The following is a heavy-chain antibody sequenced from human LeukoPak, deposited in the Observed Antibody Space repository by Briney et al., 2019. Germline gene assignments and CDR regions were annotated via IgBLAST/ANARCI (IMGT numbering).Heavy chain of an antibody. V-gene: IGHV1-2*02. CDR3: ARGRPNLRVVELGNWFDP. CDR1: GYTFTSYY. D-gene: IGHD2-15*01. CDR2: INPNSGGT. Sequence: ASVKVSCKASGYTFTSYYMHWVRQAPGQGLEWMGWINPNSGGTNYAQKFQGRVTMTRDTSISTAYMELSRLRSDDTAVYYCARGRPNLRVVELGNWFDPWGQGTLVTVSS. J-gene: IGHJ5*02.